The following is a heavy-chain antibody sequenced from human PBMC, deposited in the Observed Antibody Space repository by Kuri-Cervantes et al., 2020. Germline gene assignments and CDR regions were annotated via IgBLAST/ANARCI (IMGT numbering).Heavy chain of an antibody. CDR2: IYYSGST. V-gene: IGHV4-31*03. J-gene: IGHJ4*02. CDR1: GGSISSGGYY. D-gene: IGHD3-10*01. Sequence: SETLSLTCTVSGGSISSGGYYWSWIRQHPGKGLEWIGYIYYSGSTYYNPSLKSRVTISVDTSKNQFSLELSSVTAADTAVYYCARDAGSGSYSDYWGQGTLVTVSS. CDR3: ARDAGSGSYSDY.